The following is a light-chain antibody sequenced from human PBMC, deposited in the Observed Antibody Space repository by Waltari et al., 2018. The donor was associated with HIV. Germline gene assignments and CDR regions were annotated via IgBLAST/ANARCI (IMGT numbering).Light chain of an antibody. Sequence: QSALTQPRSVSGSPGQSVTISCSGTSDDVGAYNYVSWYQQHPGKVPKGMIYDVTMRPAGVPDRFSGSKCGNTASRTISGLEAEDESDYYCCSYAGAYSYVFGTGTKVTVL. J-gene: IGLJ1*01. V-gene: IGLV2-11*01. CDR3: CSYAGAYSYV. CDR2: DVT. CDR1: SDDVGAYNY.